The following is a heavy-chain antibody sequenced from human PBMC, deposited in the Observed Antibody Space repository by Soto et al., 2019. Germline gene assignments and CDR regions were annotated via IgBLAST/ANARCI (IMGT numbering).Heavy chain of an antibody. V-gene: IGHV3-23*01. CDR3: AKDYYDYIWGSYRHTPNDAFDI. D-gene: IGHD3-16*02. CDR2: ISGSGGST. CDR1: GFTFSSYA. J-gene: IGHJ3*02. Sequence: GGSLRLSCAASGFTFSSYAMSWVRQAPGKGLEWVSAISGSGGSTYYADSVKGRFTISRDNSKNTLYLQMNSLRAEDTAVYYCAKDYYDYIWGSYRHTPNDAFDIWGQGTMVTVSS.